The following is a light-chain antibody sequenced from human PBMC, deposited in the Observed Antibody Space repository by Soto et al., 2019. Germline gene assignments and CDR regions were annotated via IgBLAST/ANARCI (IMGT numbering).Light chain of an antibody. V-gene: IGLV2-8*02. CDR1: SSDVGGYNY. CDR2: EVT. CDR3: SSYAASNNFYFV. J-gene: IGLJ3*02. Sequence: QSALTQPPSASRSPGQSVTISCTGTSSDVGGYNYVSWYQQYPGRAPKLMIYEVTKRPSGVPDRFSGSKSGNTASLTVSGLQAEDEADYYCSSYAASNNFYFVFGGGTKLT.